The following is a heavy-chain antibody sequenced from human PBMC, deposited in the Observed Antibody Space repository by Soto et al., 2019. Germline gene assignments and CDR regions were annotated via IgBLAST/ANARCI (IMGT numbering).Heavy chain of an antibody. CDR1: GGTFSSYA. CDR2: IIPIFGTA. D-gene: IGHD6-19*01. J-gene: IGHJ4*02. CDR3: ASRGPGIAVAGLDY. Sequence: VKVSCKASGGTFSSYAISWVRQAPGQGLEWMGGIIPIFGTANYAQKFQGRVTITADESTSTAYMELSSLRSEDTAVYYCASRGPGIAVAGLDYWGQGTLVTVSS. V-gene: IGHV1-69*01.